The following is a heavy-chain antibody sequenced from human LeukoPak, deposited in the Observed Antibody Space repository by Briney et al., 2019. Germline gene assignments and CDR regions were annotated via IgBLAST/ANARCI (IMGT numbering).Heavy chain of an antibody. Sequence: WGSLRLSCAASGFTFSSYAMHWVRQAPGKGLEWVAVISYDGSNKYYADSVKGRFTISRDNSKNTLYLQMNSLRAEDTAAYYCASIDYYDSSGYEGSAFDIWGQGTMVTVSS. J-gene: IGHJ3*02. CDR1: GFTFSSYA. CDR3: ASIDYYDSSGYEGSAFDI. V-gene: IGHV3-30*04. D-gene: IGHD3-22*01. CDR2: ISYDGSNK.